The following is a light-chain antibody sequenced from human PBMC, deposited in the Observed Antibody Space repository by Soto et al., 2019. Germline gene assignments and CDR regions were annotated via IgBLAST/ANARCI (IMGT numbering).Light chain of an antibody. J-gene: IGKJ1*01. CDR1: QSISSW. Sequence: DIQITQSPSTLSASVGDRVTITCRASQSISSWLAWYQQKPGKAPKLLIYKASSLTSGVLYRFSGSGSGTEFTLTISSLQTDDFATYYCQHYNSYSEAFGQGTRWIS. V-gene: IGKV1-5*03. CDR3: QHYNSYSEA. CDR2: KAS.